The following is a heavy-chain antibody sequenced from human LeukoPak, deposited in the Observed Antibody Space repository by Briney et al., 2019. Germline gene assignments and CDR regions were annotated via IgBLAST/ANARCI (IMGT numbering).Heavy chain of an antibody. CDR3: GRGNYYGIDV. V-gene: IGHV3-74*01. Sequence: PGGSLRLSCAASGFTFSSYWMHWVRQAPGKGLVWVSRINSDGITTSYADSVKGRFTISRDNAKNTLYLQMNSLRAEDTAVYYCGRGNYYGIDVWGQGTTVTVSS. J-gene: IGHJ6*02. CDR1: GFTFSSYW. CDR2: INSDGITT.